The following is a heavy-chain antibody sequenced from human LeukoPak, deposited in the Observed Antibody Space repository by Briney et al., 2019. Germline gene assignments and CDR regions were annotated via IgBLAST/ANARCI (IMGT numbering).Heavy chain of an antibody. CDR1: GFTFSSYSMN. D-gene: IGHD3-22*01. CDR2: IYYSGST. CDR3: ARQDYYDSSGYTKGPYYYYMDV. V-gene: IGHV4-39*01. J-gene: IGHJ6*03. Sequence: GSLRLSCAVSGFTFSSYSMNWVRQAPGKGLEWIGSIYYSGSTYYNPSLKSRVTISVDTSKNQFSLKLSSVTAADTAVYYCARQDYYDSSGYTKGPYYYYMDVWGKGTTVTISS.